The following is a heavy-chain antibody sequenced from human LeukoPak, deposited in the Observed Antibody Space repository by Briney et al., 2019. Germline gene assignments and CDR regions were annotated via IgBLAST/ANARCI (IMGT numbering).Heavy chain of an antibody. V-gene: IGHV5-51*01. CDR2: IGPGDSDT. CDR1: RYSFTTSW. CDR3: ARRTDRSFWYLDY. J-gene: IGHJ4*02. Sequence: GESLKISCTACRYSFTTSWIGWVRQRPGKGLVWMGIIGPGDSDTRYSPSFQGQVTISVDKSISTAYLQWSSLKASDTAIYYCARRTDRSFWYLDYWGQGTLVTVSS.